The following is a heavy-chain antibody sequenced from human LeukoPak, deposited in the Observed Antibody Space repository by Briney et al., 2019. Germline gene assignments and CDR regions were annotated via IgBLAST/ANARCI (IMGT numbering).Heavy chain of an antibody. Sequence: GGSLRLSCAASGFTFSSYWMSWVRQAPGKGLEWVANIKQDGSEKYYVDSVKGRFTISRDNSKNTLYLQMDSLRPEDSAVYYCARGGHYNILTGFRDRFLGFDYWGQGTLVTVSS. V-gene: IGHV3-7*01. CDR3: ARGGHYNILTGFRDRFLGFDY. CDR2: IKQDGSEK. D-gene: IGHD3-9*01. J-gene: IGHJ4*02. CDR1: GFTFSSYW.